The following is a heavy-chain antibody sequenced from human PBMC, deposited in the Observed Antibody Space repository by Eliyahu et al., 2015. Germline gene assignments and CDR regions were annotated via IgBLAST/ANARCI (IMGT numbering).Heavy chain of an antibody. CDR1: GFTFSRYD. D-gene: IGHD1-1*01. CDR3: AKGTGGDV. Sequence: QVHLVESGGAVVQPGRSLRLSCEASGFTFSRYDMHWVRQAPGRGLEWVSVISYDGSRQYYADSVKGRFIISRDNSKNTVHLQMNSLTTEDTSVYYCAKGTGGDVWSQGTTVTVSS. V-gene: IGHV3-30*18. J-gene: IGHJ6*02. CDR2: ISYDGSRQ.